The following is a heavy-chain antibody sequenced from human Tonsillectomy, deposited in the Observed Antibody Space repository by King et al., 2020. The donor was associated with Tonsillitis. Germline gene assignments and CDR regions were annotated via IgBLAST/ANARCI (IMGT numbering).Heavy chain of an antibody. J-gene: IGHJ3*02. V-gene: IGHV3-13*01. CDR3: ARVSMIWGLSGRHDAFDI. Sequence: VQLVESGGGLVQPGGSLRLSCAVSGFTFRAYDMHWVRQATGKGLEWVSAIGTEGDTYYTDSVKGRFTISRENAKNSFYLHMTSLRAEDTAVYFCARVSMIWGLSGRHDAFDIWGQGTVVTVSS. D-gene: IGHD3-22*01. CDR1: GFTFRAYD. CDR2: IGTEGDT.